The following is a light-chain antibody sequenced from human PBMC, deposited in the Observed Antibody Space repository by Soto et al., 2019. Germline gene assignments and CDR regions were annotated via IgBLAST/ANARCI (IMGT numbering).Light chain of an antibody. CDR3: QQVNNFPVT. V-gene: IGKV1D-12*01. Sequence: DVQMTQSPSSVSASVGDRVTITCRASQDISRWLAWYQQKPGQAPKFLIYAASNLQSGDPSRFSGSGSGTDFALTISSLQPEDFATYYCQQVNNFPVTFGQGTRLEIK. CDR2: AAS. J-gene: IGKJ5*01. CDR1: QDISRW.